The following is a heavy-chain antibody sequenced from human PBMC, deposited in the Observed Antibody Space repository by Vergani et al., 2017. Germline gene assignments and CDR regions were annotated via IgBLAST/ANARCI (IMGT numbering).Heavy chain of an antibody. CDR3: AKDLEVVSVDWYFDL. Sequence: QVQLVESGGGVVKPGRSLRLSCAASGFTFSSYGMHWVRQAPGKGLEWVAVISYDGSNKYYADSVKGRFTISRDNSKNTLYLQMNSLRAEDTAVYYCAKDLEVVSVDWYFDLWGRGTLVTVSS. CDR2: ISYDGSNK. J-gene: IGHJ2*01. V-gene: IGHV3-30*18. CDR1: GFTFSSYG. D-gene: IGHD2-15*01.